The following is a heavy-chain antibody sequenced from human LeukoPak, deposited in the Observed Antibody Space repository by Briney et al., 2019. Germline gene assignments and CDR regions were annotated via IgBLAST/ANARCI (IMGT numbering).Heavy chain of an antibody. V-gene: IGHV4-30-2*01. Sequence: SQTLSLTCTVSGGSISSGGYYWSWIRQPPGKGLEWIGYIYHSGSTYYNPSLKSRVTISVDRSKNQFSLKLSSVTAADTAVHYCARDTTMVRGVIIKGLDYWGQGTLVTVSS. CDR3: ARDTTMVRGVIIKGLDY. CDR2: IYHSGST. J-gene: IGHJ4*02. D-gene: IGHD3-10*01. CDR1: GGSISSGGYY.